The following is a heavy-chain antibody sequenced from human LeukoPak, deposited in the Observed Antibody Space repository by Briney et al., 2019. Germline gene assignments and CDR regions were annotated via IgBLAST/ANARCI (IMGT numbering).Heavy chain of an antibody. D-gene: IGHD3-9*01. CDR3: ARIPDYDILTGYWYFDL. V-gene: IGHV3-66*01. J-gene: IGHJ2*01. Sequence: GGSLRLSCAASGFTVSSNYMSWVRQAPGKGLEWVSVIYSGGSTYYADSVKGRFTISRDNSKNTLYLQMNSLRAEDTAVYYCARIPDYDILTGYWYFDLWGRGTLVTVSS. CDR2: IYSGGST. CDR1: GFTVSSNY.